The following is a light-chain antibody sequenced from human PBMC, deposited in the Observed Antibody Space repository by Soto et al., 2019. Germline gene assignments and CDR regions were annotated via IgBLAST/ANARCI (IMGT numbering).Light chain of an antibody. CDR3: QQYGSSPRT. CDR2: VAS. CDR1: QSVSSSY. Sequence: NVLTQSPGTLSLSAGERATLSCRASQSVSSSYLAWYQQKPGQAPRLLIYVASSRATGIPDRFSGSGSGTDFTLTISRLEPEDFAVYYCQQYGSSPRTFGGGTKVDIK. V-gene: IGKV3-20*01. J-gene: IGKJ4*01.